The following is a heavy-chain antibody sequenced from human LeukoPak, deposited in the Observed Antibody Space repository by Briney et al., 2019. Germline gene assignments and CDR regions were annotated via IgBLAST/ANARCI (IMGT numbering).Heavy chain of an antibody. Sequence: SETLSLTCTVSGGSVSSGSYYWSWIRQPPGTGLEWIGYIYYSGSTNYNPSLKSRVTISVDTSKNQFSLKLSSVTAADTAVYYCARGPTIFGVVIRYWFDPWGQGTQVTVSS. D-gene: IGHD3-3*01. CDR3: ARGPTIFGVVIRYWFDP. V-gene: IGHV4-61*01. CDR2: IYYSGST. CDR1: GGSVSSGSYY. J-gene: IGHJ5*02.